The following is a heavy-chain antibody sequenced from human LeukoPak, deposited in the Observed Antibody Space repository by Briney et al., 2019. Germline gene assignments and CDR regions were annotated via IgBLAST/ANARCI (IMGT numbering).Heavy chain of an antibody. CDR2: FDPEDGET. D-gene: IGHD3-9*01. CDR3: ATRRPNYDILTGYYRNYFDY. Sequence: GASVKVSCKVSGYTPTELSMHWVRQAPGKGLEWMGGFDPEDGETIYAQKFQGRVTMTEDTSTDTAYMELSSLRSEDTAVYYCATRRPNYDILTGYYRNYFDYWGQGTLVTVSS. CDR1: GYTPTELS. V-gene: IGHV1-24*01. J-gene: IGHJ4*02.